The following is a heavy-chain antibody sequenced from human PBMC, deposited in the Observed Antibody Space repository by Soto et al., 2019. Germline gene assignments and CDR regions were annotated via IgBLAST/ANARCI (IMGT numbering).Heavy chain of an antibody. CDR3: ARNHSSVTLDAFDI. CDR2: INHSGST. CDR1: GGSFSGYY. D-gene: IGHD6-19*01. V-gene: IGHV4-34*01. J-gene: IGHJ3*02. Sequence: SETLSLTCAVYGGSFSGYYWSWIRQPPGKGLEWIGEINHSGSTNYNPSLKSRVTISVDTSKNQFSLKLSSVTAADTAVYYCARNHSSVTLDAFDIWGQGTMVTVSS.